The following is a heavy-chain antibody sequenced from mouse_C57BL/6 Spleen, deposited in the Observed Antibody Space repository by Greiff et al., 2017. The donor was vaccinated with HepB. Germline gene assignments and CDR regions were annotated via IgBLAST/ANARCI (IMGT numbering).Heavy chain of an antibody. V-gene: IGHV1-55*01. Sequence: QVQLQQSGAELVKPGASVKMSCKASGYTFTSYWITWVKQRPGQGLEWIGDIYPGSGSTNYNEKFKSKATLTVDTSSSTAYMQLSSLTSEDSAVYYCAREGDYDGLGFGYWGQGTTLTVSS. CDR1: GYTFTSYW. CDR3: AREGDYDGLGFGY. J-gene: IGHJ2*01. CDR2: IYPGSGST. D-gene: IGHD2-4*01.